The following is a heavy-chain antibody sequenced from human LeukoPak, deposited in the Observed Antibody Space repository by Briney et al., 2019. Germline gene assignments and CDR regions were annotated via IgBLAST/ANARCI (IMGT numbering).Heavy chain of an antibody. CDR3: AKDRGYDFSYGMDV. CDR2: INSNGDST. CDR1: GFTFSSYA. V-gene: IGHV3-64*04. Sequence: PGGSLRLSCSASGFTFSSYALYWVRQAPGKGLEYVSAINSNGDSTYYADSVKGRFTISRDNSKNTLYLQMNSLRAEDTAIYYCAKDRGYDFSYGMDVWGQGTTVTVSS. D-gene: IGHD5-12*01. J-gene: IGHJ6*02.